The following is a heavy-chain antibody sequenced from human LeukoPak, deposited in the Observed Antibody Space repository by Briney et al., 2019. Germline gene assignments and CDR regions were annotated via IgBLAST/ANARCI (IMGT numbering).Heavy chain of an antibody. D-gene: IGHD4-17*01. CDR1: GYTFTSYG. CDR2: ISAYNGNT. CDR3: AKDSVPSPGYGDYGAKEY. J-gene: IGHJ4*02. V-gene: IGHV1-18*01. Sequence: GASVKVSCKASGYTFTSYGISWVRQAPGQGLEWMGWISAYNGNTNYAQKLQGRVTMTTDTSTSTAYMELRSLRAEDTALYYCAKDSVPSPGYGDYGAKEYWGQGTLVTVSS.